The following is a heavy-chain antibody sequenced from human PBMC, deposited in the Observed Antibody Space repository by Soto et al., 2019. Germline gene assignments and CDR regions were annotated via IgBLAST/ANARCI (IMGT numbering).Heavy chain of an antibody. D-gene: IGHD3-10*01. V-gene: IGHV3-23*01. CDR2: ISGSGDNK. J-gene: IGHJ6*02. Sequence: GGSLRLSCAASGFTFSNFAMSWVRQAPGKGLEWVSGISGSGDNKDHADSVKGRFTISRDNSKNTLYLQMNSLRAEDTAVYYCANMCAPFPSIVASRKKLRYYNYMDVWGQGTTVTVSS. CDR1: GFTFSNFA. CDR3: ANMCAPFPSIVASRKKLRYYNYMDV.